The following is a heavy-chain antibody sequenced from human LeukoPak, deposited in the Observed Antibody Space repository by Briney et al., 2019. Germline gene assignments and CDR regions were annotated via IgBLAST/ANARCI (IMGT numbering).Heavy chain of an antibody. V-gene: IGHV4-30-2*01. D-gene: IGHD3-22*01. CDR3: ARRDYDSSGYYDY. CDR2: IYHSGST. Sequence: SETLSLTCAVSGGSISSGGYSWSWIRQPPGKGLEWIGYIYHSGSTYYNPSLKSRVTISVDRSKNQFSLKLSSVTAADTAVYYCARRDYDSSGYYDYWGQGTLVTVSS. CDR1: GGSISSGGYS. J-gene: IGHJ4*02.